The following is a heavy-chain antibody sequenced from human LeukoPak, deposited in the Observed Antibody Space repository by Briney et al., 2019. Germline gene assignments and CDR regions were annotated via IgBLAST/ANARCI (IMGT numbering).Heavy chain of an antibody. CDR3: ARDSPKHYSGSYPSGDY. Sequence: PGGSLRLSCAASGFTFSSYWMHWVRQAPGKGLVWVSRINSDGSSTYYADSVKGRFTISRDNSKNTLYLQMNSLRAEDTAVYYCARDSPKHYSGSYPSGDYWGQGTLVTVSS. V-gene: IGHV3-74*01. D-gene: IGHD1-26*01. CDR2: INSDGSST. CDR1: GFTFSSYW. J-gene: IGHJ4*02.